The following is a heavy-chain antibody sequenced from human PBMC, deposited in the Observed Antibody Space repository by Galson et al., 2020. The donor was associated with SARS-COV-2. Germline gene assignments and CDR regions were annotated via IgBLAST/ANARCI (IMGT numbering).Heavy chain of an antibody. CDR2: IYPGDSDT. V-gene: IGHV5-51*01. D-gene: IGHD5-18*01. CDR3: ARYSDMDTSMKPLFWFDP. J-gene: IGHJ5*02. Sequence: GESLKISCKGSGYSFTNYWIGWVRQMPGKGLEWMGIIYPGDSDTRYSPSFQGQVTMSVDESISTAYLQWSSLKASDTAKYYCARYSDMDTSMKPLFWFDPWGQGTLVTVSS. CDR1: GYSFTNYW.